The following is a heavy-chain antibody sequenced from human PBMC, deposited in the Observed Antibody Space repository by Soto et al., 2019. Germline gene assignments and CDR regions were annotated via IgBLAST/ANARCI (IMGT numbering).Heavy chain of an antibody. D-gene: IGHD3-9*01. CDR1: GGSISSSSYY. V-gene: IGHV4-39*01. CDR2: IYYSGST. Sequence: QLQLQESGPGLVKPSETLSLTCTVSGGSISSSSYYWGWIRQPPGKGLEWIVSIYYSGSTFYNPSLKMRVSISVDTSKNQFSLKLSSVTAANTAVYYCAIQYYDILTGFSGYDYWGQGTLVTVSS. CDR3: AIQYYDILTGFSGYDY. J-gene: IGHJ4*02.